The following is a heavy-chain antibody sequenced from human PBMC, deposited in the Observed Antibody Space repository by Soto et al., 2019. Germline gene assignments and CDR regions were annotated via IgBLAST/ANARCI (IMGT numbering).Heavy chain of an antibody. Sequence: PPETLSLTCAVYGGSFSGYYWSWIRQPPGKGLEWIGEINHSGSTNYNPSLKSRVTISVDTSKNQFSLKLSSVTAADTAVYYCARVDYYDSSGPYYFDYWGQGTLVPVSS. CDR2: INHSGST. CDR3: ARVDYYDSSGPYYFDY. CDR1: GGSFSGYY. J-gene: IGHJ4*02. D-gene: IGHD3-22*01. V-gene: IGHV4-34*01.